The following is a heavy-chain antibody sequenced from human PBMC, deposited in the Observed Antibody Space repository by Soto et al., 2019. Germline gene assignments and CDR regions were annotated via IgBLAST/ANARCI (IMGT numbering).Heavy chain of an antibody. CDR1: GFTCSSYS. Sequence: PGSAMRLSCAASGFTCSSYSINWVRQAQGKGLEWISYISSSSSTIYYADSVKGRFTISRDTAKNSLYPQLNSLRAANTAAYYLSRGSDDFRGGYTGRYFEYCGQGTLVAVSS. D-gene: IGHD3-3*01. J-gene: IGHJ4*02. CDR3: SRGSDDFRGGYTGRYFEY. V-gene: IGHV3-48*01. CDR2: ISSSSSTI.